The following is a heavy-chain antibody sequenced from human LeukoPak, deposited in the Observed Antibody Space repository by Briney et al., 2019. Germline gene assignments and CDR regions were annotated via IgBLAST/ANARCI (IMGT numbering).Heavy chain of an antibody. V-gene: IGHV4-30-2*01. J-gene: IGHJ6*03. D-gene: IGHD3-3*01. CDR1: GGSISSGGYY. CDR2: IYHSGST. Sequence: PSQTLSLTCTVSGGSISSGGYYWSWIRQPPGKGLEWIGYIYHSGSTYYNPSLKSRVTISVDRSKNQFSLKLRSVTAADPAVSYCARQGDYDFWGGPRGLYYMDVWGKATTVTVSS. CDR3: ARQGDYDFWGGPRGLYYMDV.